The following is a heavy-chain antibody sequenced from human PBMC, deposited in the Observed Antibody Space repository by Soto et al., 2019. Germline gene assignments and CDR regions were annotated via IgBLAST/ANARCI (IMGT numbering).Heavy chain of an antibody. D-gene: IGHD3-16*01. CDR2: INPSGGNT. J-gene: IGHJ4*02. CDR3: ARLATLNPPYYFDY. V-gene: IGHV1-46*01. Sequence: GASVKVSCKASGYTFLSVYMHWVREAPGQGLEWMGVINPSGGNTVYAQKFLGRVTMTRDTSTNTVYMELSSLRFEDTAVYYCARLATLNPPYYFDYWGQGTQVTVSS. CDR1: GYTFLSVY.